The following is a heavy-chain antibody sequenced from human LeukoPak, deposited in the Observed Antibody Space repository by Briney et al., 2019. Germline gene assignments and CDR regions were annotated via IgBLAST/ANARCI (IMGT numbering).Heavy chain of an antibody. J-gene: IGHJ4*02. CDR2: ISSSSSYI. Sequence: GGSLRLSCAASGFTFSSYSMTWVRQAPGKGLEWVSSISSSSSYIYYADSVKGRFTISRDNAKNSLYLQMNSLRAEDTAVYYCARTARLFGVVIYYFDYWGQGTLVTVSS. CDR3: ARTARLFGVVIYYFDY. V-gene: IGHV3-21*01. CDR1: GFTFSSYS. D-gene: IGHD3-3*01.